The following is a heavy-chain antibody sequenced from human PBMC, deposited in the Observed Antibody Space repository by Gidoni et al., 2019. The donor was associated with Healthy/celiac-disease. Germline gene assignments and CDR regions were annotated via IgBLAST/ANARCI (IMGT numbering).Heavy chain of an antibody. J-gene: IGHJ4*02. CDR3: AKERVGDFDY. CDR1: GFPFSSYG. D-gene: IGHD3-16*01. V-gene: IGHV3-30*18. Sequence: QVQLVESGGGVVQPGRPLRLSCAASGFPFSSYGRRWVRQAPGQGLEGVAGISYEGSNKYDADSVKGRFTISRDNSKNTLYLQMNSLRAEDTAVYYCAKERVGDFDYWGQGTLVTVSS. CDR2: ISYEGSNK.